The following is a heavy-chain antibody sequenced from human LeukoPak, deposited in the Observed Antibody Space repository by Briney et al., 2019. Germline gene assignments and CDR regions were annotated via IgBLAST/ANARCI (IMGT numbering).Heavy chain of an antibody. D-gene: IGHD6-13*01. CDR3: ARGSSSWYAFDY. CDR1: GFTFDDYA. J-gene: IGHJ4*02. V-gene: IGHV3-43*02. CDR2: ISGDGGST. Sequence: GGSLRLSCAASGFTFDDYAMHWVRQAPGKGLEWVTLISGDGGSTYYADSVKGRFTISRDNSKNSLYLQMNSLRAEDTAVYYCARGSSSWYAFDYWGQGTLVTVSS.